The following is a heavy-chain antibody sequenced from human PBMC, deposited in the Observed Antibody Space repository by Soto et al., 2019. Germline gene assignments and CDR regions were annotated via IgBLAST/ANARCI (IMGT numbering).Heavy chain of an antibody. D-gene: IGHD2-15*01. CDR2: INPSSGRT. CDR3: ARDHNFGFILYAMDV. V-gene: IGHV1-46*01. CDR1: GYTFTSYS. J-gene: IGHJ6*02. Sequence: ASVKVSCKASGYTFTSYSMHWVRQAPGQGLVWMGIINPSSGRTSYAQNFQGRVTMTSDTSTSIVYMEMSSLKSEDTAVYYCARDHNFGFILYAMDVWGQGTTVTVSS.